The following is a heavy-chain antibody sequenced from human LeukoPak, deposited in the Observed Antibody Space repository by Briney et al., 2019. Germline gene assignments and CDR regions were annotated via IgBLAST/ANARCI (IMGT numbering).Heavy chain of an antibody. CDR1: GFTFSSYW. J-gene: IGHJ4*02. D-gene: IGHD6-6*01. CDR2: INRDGTST. V-gene: IGHV3-74*01. CDR3: ARDQVGQLVLGFDY. Sequence: GGSLRLSCAASGFTFSSYWMHWVRQAPGKGLVWVSRINRDGTSTSYADSVKGRFTISRDNTKNTLYLQMNSLRAEDTAVYYCARDQVGQLVLGFDYWGQGTLVTVSS.